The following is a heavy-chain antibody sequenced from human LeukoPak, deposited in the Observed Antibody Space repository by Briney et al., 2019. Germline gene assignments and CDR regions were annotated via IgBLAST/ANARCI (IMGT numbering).Heavy chain of an antibody. J-gene: IGHJ6*02. CDR3: ARDGQLVLYYYYGMDV. CDR2: ISAYNGNT. CDR1: GYTFTSYG. Sequence: ASVKVSRKASGYTFTSYGISWVRQAPGQGREGMGWISAYNGNTNYAQKLQGRVTMTTDTSTSTAYMELRSLRSDDTAVYYCARDGQLVLYYYYGMDVWGQGTTVTVS. V-gene: IGHV1-18*01. D-gene: IGHD6-13*01.